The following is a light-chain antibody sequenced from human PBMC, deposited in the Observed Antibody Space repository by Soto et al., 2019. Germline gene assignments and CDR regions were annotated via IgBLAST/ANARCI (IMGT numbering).Light chain of an antibody. J-gene: IGLJ2*01. CDR2: ENN. CDR1: SSNIGNNY. CDR3: GTWDSSLSVVL. Sequence: QSVLTQPPSVSAAPGQKVTISCSGSSSNIGNNYVSWYQQLPGTAPKLLIYENNKRPSGIPDRFSGSKSGTSATLDITGLQTGDEADYYCGTWDSSLSVVLFGGVTKVTVL. V-gene: IGLV1-51*02.